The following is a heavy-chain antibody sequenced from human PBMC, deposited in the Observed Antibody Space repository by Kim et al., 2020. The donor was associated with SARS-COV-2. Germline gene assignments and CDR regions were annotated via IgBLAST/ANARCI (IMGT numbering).Heavy chain of an antibody. Sequence: ASVKVSCKTSGYIFTDHAIHWVRQAPGQRPEWLGWIDTGNGNTKYSQKFHGRVTFTRDTSENTVHMELRSLRDEDTAVYYCARHPVVTEGQLVLFRWFDPWGQGTLVTVSS. J-gene: IGHJ5*02. CDR2: IDTGNGNT. V-gene: IGHV1-3*04. CDR3: ARHPVVTEGQLVLFRWFDP. D-gene: IGHD6-6*01. CDR1: GYIFTDHA.